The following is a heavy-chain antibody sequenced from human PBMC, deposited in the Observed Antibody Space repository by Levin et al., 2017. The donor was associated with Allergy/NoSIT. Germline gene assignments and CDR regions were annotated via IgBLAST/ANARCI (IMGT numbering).Heavy chain of an antibody. CDR1: GFTVSSFI. J-gene: IGHJ4*02. D-gene: IGHD2/OR15-2a*01. Sequence: GGSLRLSCAASGFTVSSFIMTWGRQAPGKGLEWVSSIATGGGTAYAESVRGRFTISRDNSKNTVYLQLNSLTAEDTAIYYCAKGGISTAGGIDSLGQGTLVTVSS. CDR3: AKGGISTAGGIDS. CDR2: IATGGGT. V-gene: IGHV3-23*01.